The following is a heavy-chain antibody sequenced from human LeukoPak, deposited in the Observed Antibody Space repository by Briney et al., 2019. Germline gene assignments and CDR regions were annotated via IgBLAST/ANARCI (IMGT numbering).Heavy chain of an antibody. V-gene: IGHV1-69*05. CDR1: GGTISSYA. D-gene: IGHD3-22*01. CDR3: ASNNYYDSSGTSLGGFDY. J-gene: IGHJ4*02. CDR2: IIPIFGTA. Sequence: SVKVSCKASGGTISSYAISWVRQAPGQGLEWMGGIIPIFGTANYAQKFQGRVTITTDESTSTAYMELSSLRSEDTAVYYCASNNYYDSSGTSLGGFDYWGQGTLVTVSS.